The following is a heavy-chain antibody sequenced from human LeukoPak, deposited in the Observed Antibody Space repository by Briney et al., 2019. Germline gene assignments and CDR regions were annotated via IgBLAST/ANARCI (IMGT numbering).Heavy chain of an antibody. CDR1: GFTFSSYG. D-gene: IGHD3-22*01. CDR3: AKDLSQSYYDSSGYSVDY. V-gene: IGHV3-30*18. Sequence: GRSLRLSCAASGFTFSSYGMHWVRQAPGKGLEWVAVISYDGSNKYYADSVKGRFTISRDNSKNTLYLQMNSLRAEDTAVYYCAKDLSQSYYDSSGYSVDYWGQGTLVTVSS. J-gene: IGHJ4*02. CDR2: ISYDGSNK.